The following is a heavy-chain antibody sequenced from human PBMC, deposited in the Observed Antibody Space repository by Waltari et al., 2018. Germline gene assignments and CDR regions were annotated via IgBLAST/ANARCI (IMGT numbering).Heavy chain of an antibody. J-gene: IGHJ4*02. D-gene: IGHD2-15*01. CDR3: ARMVVAATPGYFDY. Sequence: QVQLVQSGAEVKKPGSSVKVSCKASGGTFSSYAISWVRQAPGQGLEWMGGIIPFFGTANYAQKCQGRVTITAAKSTSTASLEMSSLRSEDTAVYYCARMVVAATPGYFDYWGQGTLVTVSS. V-gene: IGHV1-69*14. CDR1: GGTFSSYA. CDR2: IIPFFGTA.